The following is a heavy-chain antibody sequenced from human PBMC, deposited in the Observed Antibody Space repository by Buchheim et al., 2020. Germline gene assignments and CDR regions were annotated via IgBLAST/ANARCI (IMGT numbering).Heavy chain of an antibody. CDR3: ARDGPSTKFDY. CDR1: GFTFSSHW. Sequence: EVQLVESGGGLVQPGGSLRLSCAASGFTFSSHWMSWVRQAPGKGLEWVANIKQDGSETYYVHSVKGRFTISRDNAKNSLFLQMNSLRAEDTAVYYCARDGPSTKFDYWGQGTL. J-gene: IGHJ4*02. CDR2: IKQDGSET. D-gene: IGHD1-14*01. V-gene: IGHV3-7*01.